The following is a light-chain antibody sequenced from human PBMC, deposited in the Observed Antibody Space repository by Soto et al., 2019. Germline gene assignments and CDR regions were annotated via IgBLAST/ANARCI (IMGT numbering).Light chain of an antibody. V-gene: IGKV4-1*01. CDR3: QQYYSTPQT. CDR1: QSILYSSNNKNY. J-gene: IGKJ1*01. Sequence: DILMTQSPDSLAVSLGERATINCKSSQSILYSSNNKNYLAWYQQKPGQPPKLLIYWASTRESGVPDRFSGSGSGADFTLTINSLQAEDVAVYYCQQYYSTPQTFGQGTKVEIK. CDR2: WAS.